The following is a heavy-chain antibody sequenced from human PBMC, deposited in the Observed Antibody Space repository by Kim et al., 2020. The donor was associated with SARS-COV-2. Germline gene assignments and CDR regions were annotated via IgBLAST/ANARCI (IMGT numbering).Heavy chain of an antibody. CDR1: GYSFTSYW. D-gene: IGHD4-17*01. J-gene: IGHJ6*02. CDR3: ARHRTVTTKDGYYYYGMDV. Sequence: GESLKISCKGSGYSFTSYWIGWVRQMPGKGLEWMGIIYPGDSDTRYSPSFQGQVTISADKSISTAYLQWSSLKASDTAMYYCARHRTVTTKDGYYYYGMDVWGQGTTVTVSS. V-gene: IGHV5-51*01. CDR2: IYPGDSDT.